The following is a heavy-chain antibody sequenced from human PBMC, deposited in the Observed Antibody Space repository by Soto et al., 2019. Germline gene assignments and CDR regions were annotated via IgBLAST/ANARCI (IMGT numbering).Heavy chain of an antibody. V-gene: IGHV3-7*01. CDR2: IKQDGSEK. CDR1: GFIFSNHW. D-gene: IGHD6-13*01. J-gene: IGHJ4*02. Sequence: VGSLRLSCAASGFIFSNHWMSWVRQAPGKGLEWVANIKQDGSEKNYLDSVKGRFTVSRDNAKNSLYLQMNSLRAEDTAVYYCARDVAAGGDYWGQGTLVTVSS. CDR3: ARDVAAGGDY.